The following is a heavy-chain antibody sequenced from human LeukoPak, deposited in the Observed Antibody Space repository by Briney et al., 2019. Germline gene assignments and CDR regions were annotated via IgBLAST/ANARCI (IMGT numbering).Heavy chain of an antibody. CDR2: IYYSGST. CDR1: ADSITSYF. CDR3: ARRVAGHWCFDL. V-gene: IGHV4-59*07. Sequence: SDTLSLTCTVSADSITSYFWSWIRQPPGKGLEWIGYIYYSGSTIYNPSLKSRGTISVDTSKNQFSLNLSPVTAADTAVYYCARRVAGHWCFDLWGRGTLVTVSS. D-gene: IGHD6-19*01. J-gene: IGHJ2*01.